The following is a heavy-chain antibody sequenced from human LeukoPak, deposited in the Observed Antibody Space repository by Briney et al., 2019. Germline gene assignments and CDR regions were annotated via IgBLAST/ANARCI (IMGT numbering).Heavy chain of an antibody. J-gene: IGHJ4*02. Sequence: GGSLRLSCAASGFTFSSYGMHWVRQAPGKGLEWVTVIWYYGSNKYYADSVKGRFTISRDNSKNTLYLQMNSLRADDTAVYYCARDGRISYYDSSGPFDYRGQGTLFTVSS. V-gene: IGHV3-33*01. D-gene: IGHD3-22*01. CDR3: ARDGRISYYDSSGPFDY. CDR2: IWYYGSNK. CDR1: GFTFSSYG.